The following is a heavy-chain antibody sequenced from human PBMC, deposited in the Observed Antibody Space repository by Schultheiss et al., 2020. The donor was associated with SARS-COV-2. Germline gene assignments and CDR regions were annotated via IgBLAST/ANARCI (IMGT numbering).Heavy chain of an antibody. D-gene: IGHD5-24*01. CDR2: IYPGDSDT. CDR1: GYTFTSYW. V-gene: IGHV5-51*01. J-gene: IGHJ3*02. Sequence: GESLKISCKGSGYTFTSYWIGWVRQMPGKGLEWMGIIYPGDSDTRYSPSFQGQVTISADKSISTAYLQWSSLKASDTAMYYCARPDRDGYNFDAFDIWGQGTMVTVSS. CDR3: ARPDRDGYNFDAFDI.